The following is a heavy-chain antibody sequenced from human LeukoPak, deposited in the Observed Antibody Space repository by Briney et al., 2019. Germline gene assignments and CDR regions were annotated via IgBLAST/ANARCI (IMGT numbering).Heavy chain of an antibody. CDR3: ARGSSSQLWLTRGCYFDY. CDR2: IYDSGST. Sequence: PSETLSLTCTVSGGSIRSSYYYWGWIRQPPGKGLEWIGSIYDSGSTYYNPSLKSRVTISVDTSKNQFPLKLNSVTAADTAVYYCARGSSSQLWLTRGCYFDYWGQGTLVTVSS. D-gene: IGHD5-18*01. J-gene: IGHJ4*02. V-gene: IGHV4-39*01. CDR1: GGSIRSSYYY.